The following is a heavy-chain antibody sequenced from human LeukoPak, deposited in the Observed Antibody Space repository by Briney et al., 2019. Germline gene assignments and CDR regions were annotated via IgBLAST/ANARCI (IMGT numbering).Heavy chain of an antibody. CDR3: ARVGNYYDSSGYYLSFDY. Sequence: GGSLRLSCAASGFTFSNYWIHWVRQAPGKGLEWVANIKQDGSEKYYVDSVKGRFTISRDNAKNSLYLQMNSLRAEDTAVYYCARVGNYYDSSGYYLSFDYWGQGTLVTVSS. CDR1: GFTFSNYW. CDR2: IKQDGSEK. V-gene: IGHV3-7*03. D-gene: IGHD3-22*01. J-gene: IGHJ4*02.